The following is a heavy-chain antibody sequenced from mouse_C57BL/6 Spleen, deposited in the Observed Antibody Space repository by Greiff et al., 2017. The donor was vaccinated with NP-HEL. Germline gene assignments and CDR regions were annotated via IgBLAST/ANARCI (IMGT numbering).Heavy chain of an antibody. CDR1: GFNIKNTY. CDR3: TRGYYGYYYAMDY. J-gene: IGHJ4*01. Sequence: VQLKQSVAELVRPGASVKLSCTASGFNIKNTYMHWVKQRPEQGLEWIGRIDPANGNTKYAPKFQGKATITADTSSNTAYLQLSSLTSEDTAVYYCTRGYYGYYYAMDYWGQGTSVTVSS. CDR2: IDPANGNT. D-gene: IGHD2-2*01. V-gene: IGHV14-3*01.